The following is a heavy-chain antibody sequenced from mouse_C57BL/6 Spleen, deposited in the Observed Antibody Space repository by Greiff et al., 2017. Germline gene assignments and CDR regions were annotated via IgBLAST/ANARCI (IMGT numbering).Heavy chain of an antibody. D-gene: IGHD1-1*01. CDR3: TSDYYGSSYVGAMDD. Sequence: VQLKQSGAELVRPGASVKLSCTASGFNIKDDYMHWVKQRPEQGLEWIGWIDPENGDTEYDAKFQGKATITADTSSNTAYLALSSLTSEDTAVYYWTSDYYGSSYVGAMDDWGQGTSVTVSS. V-gene: IGHV14-4*01. CDR1: GFNIKDDY. J-gene: IGHJ4*01. CDR2: IDPENGDT.